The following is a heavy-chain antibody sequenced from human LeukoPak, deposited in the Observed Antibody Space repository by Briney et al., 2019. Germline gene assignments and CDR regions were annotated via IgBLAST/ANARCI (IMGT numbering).Heavy chain of an antibody. CDR2: IKQDGSEK. J-gene: IGHJ4*02. CDR3: ARGSGDVLRYFDWLKAPYYFDY. D-gene: IGHD3-9*01. CDR1: GFTFSSYW. Sequence: AGGSLRLSCAASGFTFSSYWMSWVRQAPGKGLEGVANIKQDGSEKYYVDSVKGRFTISRDNAKNSLYLQMNSMRAEDTAVYYCARGSGDVLRYFDWLKAPYYFDYWGQGTLVTVSS. V-gene: IGHV3-7*01.